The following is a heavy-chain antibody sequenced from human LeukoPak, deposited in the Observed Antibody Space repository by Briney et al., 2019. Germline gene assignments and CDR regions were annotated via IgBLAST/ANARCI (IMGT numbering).Heavy chain of an antibody. Sequence: GGSLRLSCAASGFTFSSYGMHWVRQAPGKGLEWVAVIWYDGSSKYYADSVKGRFTISRDNSKNTLYLQMNSLRPEDTPLYYCARVLSPSISWARGAYDAFDIWGQGTMVTVSS. D-gene: IGHD6-13*01. CDR3: ARVLSPSISWARGAYDAFDI. V-gene: IGHV3-33*01. J-gene: IGHJ3*02. CDR1: GFTFSSYG. CDR2: IWYDGSSK.